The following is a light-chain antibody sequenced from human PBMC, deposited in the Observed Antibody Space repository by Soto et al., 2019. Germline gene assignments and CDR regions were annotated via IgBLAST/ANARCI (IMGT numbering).Light chain of an antibody. Sequence: DIQMTQYPSSLSASVGDRVTITCRASQSISTYVSWYQHRPGKAPKLLIYSASTLQSGVPPRFSGSGSGTDFTLTISSLQPEDFATYYCQQSFNTLTFGGGTKVE. CDR2: SAS. CDR1: QSISTY. J-gene: IGKJ4*01. CDR3: QQSFNTLT. V-gene: IGKV1-39*01.